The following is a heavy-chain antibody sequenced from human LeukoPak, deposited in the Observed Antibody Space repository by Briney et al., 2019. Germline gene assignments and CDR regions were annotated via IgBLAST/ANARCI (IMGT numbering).Heavy chain of an antibody. CDR1: GGSISRGDYH. D-gene: IGHD4-17*01. CDR2: IYYSGST. V-gene: IGHV4-31*03. J-gene: IGHJ4*02. CDR3: ARGGPITGEDY. Sequence: SETLSLTCSVSGGSISRGDYHWSWIRQHPGKGLEWIGYIYYSGSTYYNPSLKSRVTISVDTSKNQFSLKLSSVTAADTAVYYCARGGPITGEDYWGQGTLVTVSS.